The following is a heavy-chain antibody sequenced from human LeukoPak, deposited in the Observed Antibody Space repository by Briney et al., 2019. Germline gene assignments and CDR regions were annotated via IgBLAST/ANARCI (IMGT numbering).Heavy chain of an antibody. D-gene: IGHD5-12*01. CDR3: AKDRVAHFFYWYFDL. CDR2: ISGSGGST. CDR1: GFTFSSYA. V-gene: IGHV3-23*01. J-gene: IGHJ2*01. Sequence: PGGSLRLSCAASGFTFSSYAMSWARQAPGKGLEWVSGISGSGGSTLYADSVKGRFTISRDNSKKTVYLQMNSLRAEDTAVYYCAKDRVAHFFYWYFDLWGRGTLVTVSS.